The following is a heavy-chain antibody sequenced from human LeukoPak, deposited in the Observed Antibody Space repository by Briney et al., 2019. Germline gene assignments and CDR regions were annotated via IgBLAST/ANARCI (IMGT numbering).Heavy chain of an antibody. Sequence: EASVKVSCKASGYTFTSYYMHWVRQPPAQGLEWMGIINPSGGSTSYAQKFQGRVTMTRGTSTSTVYMELSSLRSEDTAVYYCARDGKYSSGWITAFDIWGQGTMVTVSS. CDR2: INPSGGST. CDR1: GYTFTSYY. V-gene: IGHV1-46*01. D-gene: IGHD6-19*01. CDR3: ARDGKYSSGWITAFDI. J-gene: IGHJ3*02.